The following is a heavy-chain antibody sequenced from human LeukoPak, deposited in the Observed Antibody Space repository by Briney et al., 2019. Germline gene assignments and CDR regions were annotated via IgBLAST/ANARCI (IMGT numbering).Heavy chain of an antibody. V-gene: IGHV4-59*01. CDR3: ARLGGAGSYHFAF. CDR2: IYYSGST. Sequence: SETLSLTCAVHGGSFSGYYWSWIRQPPGKGLEYIGYIYYSGSTNYNPSLKSRVTMSVDTSKNQFSLKLSSVTAADTAVYYCARLGGAGSYHFAFWGQGTLVTVSS. D-gene: IGHD3-10*01. CDR1: GGSFSGYY. J-gene: IGHJ4*02.